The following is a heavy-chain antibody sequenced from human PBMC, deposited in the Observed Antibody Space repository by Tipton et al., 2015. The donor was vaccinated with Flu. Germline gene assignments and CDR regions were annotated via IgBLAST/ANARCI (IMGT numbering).Heavy chain of an antibody. Sequence: LTCAASGFTFSSYEMNWVRQAPGKGLEWISHISGSGTTIYYAASVRGRFTVSRDNTKNSVYLKMSSLRVDDTAVYYCARWLQDNNYGLDAWGQGTAVTVSS. D-gene: IGHD5-24*01. CDR2: ISGSGTTI. CDR1: GFTFSSYE. J-gene: IGHJ6*02. CDR3: ARWLQDNNYGLDA. V-gene: IGHV3-48*03.